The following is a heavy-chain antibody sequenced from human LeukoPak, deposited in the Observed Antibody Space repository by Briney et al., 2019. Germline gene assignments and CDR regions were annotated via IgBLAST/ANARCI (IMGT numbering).Heavy chain of an antibody. Sequence: PSETLSLTCTVSGGSMSDGSYYWSWIRQHPGTGLEWIGYIYYRGTTYYNPSLKSRVILSVDTSKNQFSLKLSSVTAADTAVYYCATLPWRDASTFRPNDYWGQGTLVTVSS. V-gene: IGHV4-31*03. D-gene: IGHD5-24*01. CDR3: ATLPWRDASTFRPNDY. CDR1: GGSMSDGSYY. CDR2: IYYRGTT. J-gene: IGHJ4*02.